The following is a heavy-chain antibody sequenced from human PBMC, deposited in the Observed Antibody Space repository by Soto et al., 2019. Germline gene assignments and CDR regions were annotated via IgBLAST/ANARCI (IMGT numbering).Heavy chain of an antibody. V-gene: IGHV1-69*12. Sequence: QVQLVQSGAEVKKPGSSVKVSCKASGGTFSSYAISWVRQAPGQGLEWMGGIIPIFGTADYAQKFQGRVTNTADESTSTAYVELSSLRSEDTAVYYCAKNPENYYYGMDVWGQGTTVTVSS. CDR1: GGTFSSYA. CDR2: IIPIFGTA. J-gene: IGHJ6*02. CDR3: AKNPENYYYGMDV.